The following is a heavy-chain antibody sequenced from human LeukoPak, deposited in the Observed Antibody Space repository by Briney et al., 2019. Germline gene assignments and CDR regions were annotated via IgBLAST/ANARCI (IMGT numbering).Heavy chain of an antibody. CDR2: ISAYNGNT. Sequence: VASVKVSCKASGYTFTSYGIIWVRQAPGQGLEWMGWISAYNGNTNYAQKLQGRVTKTTDTSTSTAYMELRSLRSDDTAVYYCARDGDIVVVPAAMEPSHFDYWGQGTLVTVSS. V-gene: IGHV1-18*01. D-gene: IGHD2-2*01. J-gene: IGHJ4*02. CDR1: GYTFTSYG. CDR3: ARDGDIVVVPAAMEPSHFDY.